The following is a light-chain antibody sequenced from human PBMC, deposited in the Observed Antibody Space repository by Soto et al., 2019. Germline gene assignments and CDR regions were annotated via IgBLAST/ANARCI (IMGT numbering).Light chain of an antibody. V-gene: IGLV2-11*01. CDR3: CSYAGSYSDV. Sequence: QSALTQPRSVSGSPGQSVAISCTGTSSDVGGYNYVSWYQQHPGKAPKLMIYDVTKRPSGVPDRFSASKSGNTASLTISGLQADDEADYYCCSYAGSYSDVFGTGTKV. CDR2: DVT. CDR1: SSDVGGYNY. J-gene: IGLJ1*01.